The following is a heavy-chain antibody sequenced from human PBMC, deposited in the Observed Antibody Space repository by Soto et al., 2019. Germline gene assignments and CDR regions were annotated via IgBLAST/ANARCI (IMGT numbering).Heavy chain of an antibody. CDR2: ITSDGDNT. CDR3: VKGNQLLRYYFEY. D-gene: IGHD2-15*01. V-gene: IGHV3-74*01. Sequence: GGSLRLSCAASGFTFSSSWMHWIRQAPGKGLVWVSRITSDGDNTYHADSVKGRFTISRDNSKNTLYLQMSSLRVEDTAIYYCVKGNQLLRYYFEYWGQGTPVTVSS. J-gene: IGHJ4*02. CDR1: GFTFSSSW.